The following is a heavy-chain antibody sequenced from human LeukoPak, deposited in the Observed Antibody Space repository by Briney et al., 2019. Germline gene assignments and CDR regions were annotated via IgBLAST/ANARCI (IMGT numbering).Heavy chain of an antibody. CDR2: ISYDGSNK. D-gene: IGHD6-19*01. V-gene: IGHV3-30-3*01. Sequence: GGSLRLSCAASGFTFSSYAMDWVRQAPGKGLEWVAVISYDGSNKYYADSVKDRFTISRDNSKNTLYLQMNSLRAEDTAVYYCARDYGSGWYGEVDYWGQGTLVTVSS. CDR3: ARDYGSGWYGEVDY. J-gene: IGHJ4*02. CDR1: GFTFSSYA.